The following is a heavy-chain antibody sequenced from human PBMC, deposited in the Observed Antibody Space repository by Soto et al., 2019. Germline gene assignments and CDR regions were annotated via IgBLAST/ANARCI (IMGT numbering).Heavy chain of an antibody. V-gene: IGHV4-59*01. CDR3: ARSVAVPGAHIDY. D-gene: IGHD6-19*01. CDR1: GGSMSGSY. Sequence: QVQMQESGPGQVKPSETLSLTCSVSGGSMSGSYWRWIRQSPGKGVEWLGYVYYTGSTNYSPSLRSRVSISVDTSKNEFSLRLSSVTAADTAVYFCARSVAVPGAHIDYWGQGTQVTVSS. J-gene: IGHJ4*02. CDR2: VYYTGST.